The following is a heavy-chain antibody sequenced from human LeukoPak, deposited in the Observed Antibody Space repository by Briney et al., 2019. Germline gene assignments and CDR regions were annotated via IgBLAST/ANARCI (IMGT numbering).Heavy chain of an antibody. CDR1: GDSSTTYS. Sequence: SETLSLTCTVSGDSSTTYSWSWIRQPPGKGLEWIGCVFDTGSTNYNPSLKSRVTISVDTSKNQFSLTLSSVTAADTAVYYCARVPDDYYDSSGSLSRYRYFDLWGRGTLVTVSS. V-gene: IGHV4-59*01. CDR3: ARVPDDYYDSSGSLSRYRYFDL. J-gene: IGHJ2*01. CDR2: VFDTGST. D-gene: IGHD3-22*01.